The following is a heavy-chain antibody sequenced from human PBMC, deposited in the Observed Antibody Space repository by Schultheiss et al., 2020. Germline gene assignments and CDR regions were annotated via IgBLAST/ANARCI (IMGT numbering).Heavy chain of an antibody. CDR3: ARGQYYYDSSGYQKSSGNYYYYGMDV. CDR1: GGSISSYY. V-gene: IGHV4-59*01. J-gene: IGHJ6*02. Sequence: SETLFLTCTVSGGSISSYYWSWIRQPPGKGLEWIGYIYYSVSTNYNPSLKSRVTISVDTSKNQFSLKLSSVTAADTAVYYCARGQYYYDSSGYQKSSGNYYYYGMDVWGQGTTVTVSS. D-gene: IGHD3-22*01. CDR2: IYYSVST.